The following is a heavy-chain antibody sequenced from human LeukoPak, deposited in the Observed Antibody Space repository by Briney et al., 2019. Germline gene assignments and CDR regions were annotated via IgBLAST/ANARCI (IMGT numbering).Heavy chain of an antibody. CDR1: GYSFINYY. D-gene: IGHD3-16*02. J-gene: IGHJ4*02. Sequence: GASVKVSCKASGYSFINYYIHWVRQAPGQGLEWMGWINPNSGGTNFAQKFRGRVTMTSDTSISTAYMELSRLRFDDTAVYYCAITGYDHVWGSYHYMSSLSVSADYWGQGTLVTVSS. CDR3: AITGYDHVWGSYHYMSSLSVSADY. V-gene: IGHV1-2*02. CDR2: INPNSGGT.